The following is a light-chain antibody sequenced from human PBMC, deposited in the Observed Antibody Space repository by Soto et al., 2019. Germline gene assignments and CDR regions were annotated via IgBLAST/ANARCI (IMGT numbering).Light chain of an antibody. V-gene: IGLV3-21*02. Sequence: YELTQPPSVSVAPGQAARITCGGNNIGIYSVHWYQQRPGQAPVLVVYDGSDRPSGIPERFSGSNSGNTATLTIGRVEAAHEADYYSPVWDNNGGHNYVFGTGTKVTV. CDR3: PVWDNNGGHNYV. CDR2: DGS. CDR1: NIGIYS. J-gene: IGLJ1*01.